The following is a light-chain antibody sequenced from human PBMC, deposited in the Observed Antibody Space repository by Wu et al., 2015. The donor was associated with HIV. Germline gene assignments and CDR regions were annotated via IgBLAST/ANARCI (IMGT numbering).Light chain of an antibody. V-gene: IGKV1-9*01. Sequence: DIQLTQSPSFLSASVGDRVTISCRASQGITTYLAWYQRRSGKAPNLLIYAASTLQDGVPSRFSGGGSGTEFTLTINSLQPEDFATYYCQQVTKYPYTFGQGTKVEIK. CDR3: QQVTKYPYT. J-gene: IGKJ2*01. CDR1: QGITTY. CDR2: AAS.